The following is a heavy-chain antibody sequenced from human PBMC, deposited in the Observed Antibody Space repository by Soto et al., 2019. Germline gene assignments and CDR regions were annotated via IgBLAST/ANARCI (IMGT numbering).Heavy chain of an antibody. Sequence: QITLKESGPTLVKPTQSLTLTCTVSGFSLSGDGLGVFWIRQPPGKSLEWLALIYWDDDQRYSPSLKTRLTITKDTSKNQVVLTMTNMDPVDTATYYCAHAFGGTSWPNDAFDIWGQGTVVTVSS. D-gene: IGHD3-3*02. CDR2: IYWDDDQ. CDR1: GFSLSGDGLG. CDR3: AHAFGGTSWPNDAFDI. J-gene: IGHJ3*02. V-gene: IGHV2-5*02.